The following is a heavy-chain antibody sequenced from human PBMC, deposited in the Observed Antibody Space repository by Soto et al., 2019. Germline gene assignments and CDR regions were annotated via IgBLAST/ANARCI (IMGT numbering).Heavy chain of an antibody. D-gene: IGHD3-3*01. CDR2: INPSGGRT. CDR3: FRDVGD. V-gene: IGHV1-46*03. J-gene: IGHJ4*02. CDR1: GNIFTSQY. Sequence: QVQLVQSGAEVKKPGASVKVSCKVSGNIFTSQYMHWVRQAPGQGLEWMAMINPSGGRTSYAQMFQGRVTMTRDTSTSTVHIELSSLRSEDTAVYYCFRDVGDWGQGTLVTFSS.